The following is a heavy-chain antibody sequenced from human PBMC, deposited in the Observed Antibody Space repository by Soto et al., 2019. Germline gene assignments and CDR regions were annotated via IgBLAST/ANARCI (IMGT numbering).Heavy chain of an antibody. Sequence: GGSLRLSCAASGFTFSSYSMNWVRQAPGKGLEWVSSISSSSSYIYYADSVKGRFTISRDNAKNSLYLQMNSLRAEDTAVYYCASESIAAAGPPDYWGQGTLVTVSS. CDR3: ASESIAAAGPPDY. CDR1: GFTFSSYS. CDR2: ISSSSSYI. D-gene: IGHD6-13*01. V-gene: IGHV3-21*04. J-gene: IGHJ4*02.